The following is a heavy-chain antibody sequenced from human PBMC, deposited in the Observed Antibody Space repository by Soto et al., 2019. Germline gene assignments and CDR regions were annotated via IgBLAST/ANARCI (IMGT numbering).Heavy chain of an antibody. V-gene: IGHV3-21*06. D-gene: IGHD3-16*01. CDR1: GFTFSSYS. J-gene: IGHJ6*02. CDR3: SRSWGGWGKLWNCYGMDV. Sequence: EVQLVESGGGLVKPGGSLRLSCAASGFTFSSYSMNWVRQAPGKGLEWVSSISSGSSYIYYADSVKGRFTISRDNAKNSLYLQMTRLRAEDTCVYYCSRSWGGWGKLWNCYGMDVWGQGTTVTVFS. CDR2: ISSGSSYI.